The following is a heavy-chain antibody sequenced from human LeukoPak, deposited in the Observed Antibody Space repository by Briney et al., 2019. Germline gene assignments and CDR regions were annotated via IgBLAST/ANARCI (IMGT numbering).Heavy chain of an antibody. CDR1: GGSFSGYY. V-gene: IGHV4-34*01. CDR3: ARGQLKSVTLRY. J-gene: IGHJ4*02. Sequence: KPSETLSLTCAVYGGSFSGYYWSWIRQPPVKGQEWIGEINHSGSTNYNPSLKSRVTISVDTSKNQFSLKLSSVTAPDTAVYYCARGQLKSVTLRYWGQGTLVTVSS. CDR2: INHSGST. D-gene: IGHD4-17*01.